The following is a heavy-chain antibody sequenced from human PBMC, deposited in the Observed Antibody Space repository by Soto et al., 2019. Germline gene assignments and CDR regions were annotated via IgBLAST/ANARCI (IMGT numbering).Heavy chain of an antibody. CDR2: IHSSGSI. D-gene: IGHD3-22*01. CDR1: GGSISSDDYY. V-gene: IGHV4-30-4*01. Sequence: SETLSLTCTVSGGSISSDDYYWSWIRQAPGRGLEWIGYIHSSGSIYCNPSLKSRATMSIDTAGNQFSLKVSSVTVADTAVYYCARDLDGLHDDTSGPFPRPGWGQGTLVTVSS. J-gene: IGHJ1*01. CDR3: ARDLDGLHDDTSGPFPRPG.